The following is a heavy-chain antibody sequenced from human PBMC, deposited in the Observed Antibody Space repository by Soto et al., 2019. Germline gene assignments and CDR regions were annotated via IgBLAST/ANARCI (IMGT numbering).Heavy chain of an antibody. CDR1: GSTFSSYA. CDR3: ARSQGSSTSLEIYYYYYYGMDV. D-gene: IGHD2-2*01. J-gene: IGHJ6*02. V-gene: IGHV1-69*01. Sequence: QVQLVQSGAEVKKPGSSVKVSCKASGSTFSSYAISWVRQAPGQGLEWMGGIIPISGTANYAQKFQGRVTITADESTSTACMELSSQRSEDTAVYYCARSQGSSTSLEIYYYYYYGMDVWGQGTTVTVSS. CDR2: IIPISGTA.